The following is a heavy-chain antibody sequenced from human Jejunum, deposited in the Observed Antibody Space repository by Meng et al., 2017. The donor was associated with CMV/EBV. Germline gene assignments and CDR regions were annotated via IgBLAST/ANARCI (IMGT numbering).Heavy chain of an antibody. D-gene: IGHD2-2*01. Sequence: SISSSNWWSWVRQPPGKGLEWIGEVYHSGSTNYNPSLKSRVTISVDKSKNQFSLKLSSVTAADTAVYYCARGNLGYCSSTSCLSDYWGQGTLVTVSS. CDR3: ARGNLGYCSSTSCLSDY. V-gene: IGHV4-4*02. CDR1: SISSSNW. CDR2: VYHSGST. J-gene: IGHJ4*02.